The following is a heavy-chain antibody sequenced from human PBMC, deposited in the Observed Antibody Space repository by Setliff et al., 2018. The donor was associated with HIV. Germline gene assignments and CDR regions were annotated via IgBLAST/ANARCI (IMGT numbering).Heavy chain of an antibody. CDR1: GGTFGNSA. V-gene: IGHV1-69*05. CDR2: IIPFVGVT. D-gene: IGHD1-26*01. Sequence: SVKVSCKTSGGTFGNSAISWVRQAPGQGLEWMGGIIPFVGVTTYAQNFQGRVTITKDESTGTAYMEVSSLRSEDTAVYYCARGHSHGYGYSGSYGPFDIWGQGTMVTVSS. J-gene: IGHJ3*02. CDR3: ARGHSHGYGYSGSYGPFDI.